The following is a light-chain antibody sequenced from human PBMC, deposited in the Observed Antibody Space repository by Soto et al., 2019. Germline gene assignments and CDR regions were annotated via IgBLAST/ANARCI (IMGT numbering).Light chain of an antibody. CDR2: DAA. V-gene: IGKV3-11*01. J-gene: IGKJ3*01. CDR1: QSVSDF. CDR3: QQRSNWPIFT. Sequence: EIVLTKSPGTLSLFPGERATLSGRASQSVSDFLAWYQQKPGQAPRLLIYDAAKRAPGIPARFSGSGSGTDFTLTISSLEPEDSAVYYCQQRSNWPIFTFGPGTKV.